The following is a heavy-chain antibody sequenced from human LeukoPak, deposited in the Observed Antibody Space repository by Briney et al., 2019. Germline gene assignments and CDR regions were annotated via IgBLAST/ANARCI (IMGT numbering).Heavy chain of an antibody. CDR3: ARATYYDFWSGYLGAFDI. CDR2: IYYSGLT. D-gene: IGHD3-3*01. CDR1: GGSISGSDYY. J-gene: IGHJ3*02. Sequence: SETLSLTCSVSGGSISGSDYYWSWIRQPPGEGLEWIGYIYYSGLTYYNPSLKSRVTISVDTSKNQFSLKLSSVTAADTAVYYCARATYYDFWSGYLGAFDIWGQGTMVTVSS. V-gene: IGHV4-30-4*02.